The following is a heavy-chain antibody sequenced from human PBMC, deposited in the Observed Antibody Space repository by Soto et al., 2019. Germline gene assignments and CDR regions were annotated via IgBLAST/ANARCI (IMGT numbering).Heavy chain of an antibody. CDR1: GFTFSSYG. Sequence: GGSLRLSCAASGFTFSSYGMHWVRQAPGKGLEWVAVISYDGSNKYYADSVKGRFTISRDNSKNTMYLQMNSLRAEDTAVYYCAKDSLSIWRYSSGWRGEYFQHWGQGTLVTVSS. CDR2: ISYDGSNK. J-gene: IGHJ1*01. V-gene: IGHV3-30*18. CDR3: AKDSLSIWRYSSGWRGEYFQH. D-gene: IGHD6-19*01.